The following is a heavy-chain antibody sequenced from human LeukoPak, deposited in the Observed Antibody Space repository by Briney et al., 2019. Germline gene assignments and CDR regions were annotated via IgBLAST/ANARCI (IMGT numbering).Heavy chain of an antibody. CDR2: INSDGSST. V-gene: IGHV3-74*01. D-gene: IGHD5-18*01. Sequence: GGSLLLSCAASGFTFSSYWMHWVRQAPGKGLVWVSRINSDGSSTSYADSVKGRFTISRDNAKNTLYLQMNSLRAEDTAVYYCARENSYGYGFDYWGQGTLVTVSS. CDR3: ARENSYGYGFDY. CDR1: GFTFSSYW. J-gene: IGHJ4*02.